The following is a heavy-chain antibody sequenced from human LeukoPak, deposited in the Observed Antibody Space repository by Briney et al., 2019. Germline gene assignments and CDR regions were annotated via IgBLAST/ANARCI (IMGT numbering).Heavy chain of an antibody. D-gene: IGHD3-9*01. CDR1: GFTFSSYE. J-gene: IGHJ6*03. CDR2: ISSSSTYI. V-gene: IGHV3-21*01. CDR3: ARELRLRYFDWSYYYYYYMDV. Sequence: PGGSLRLSCAASGFTFSSYEMNWVRQAPGKGLEWVSSISSSSTYIYYADSVKGRFTISRDNAKNSLYLQMNSLRAEDTAVYYCARELRLRYFDWSYYYYYYMDVWGKGTTVTVSS.